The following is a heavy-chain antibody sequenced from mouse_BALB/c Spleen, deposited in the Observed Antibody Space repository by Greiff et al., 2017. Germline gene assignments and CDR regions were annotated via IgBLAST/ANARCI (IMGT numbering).Heavy chain of an antibody. CDR1: GYTFTSYW. J-gene: IGHJ4*01. V-gene: IGHV1-14*01. CDR3: ARHGNYEGSAMDY. Sequence: EVQLHQPGAELVKPGASVKLSCKASGYTFTSYWMHWVKQKPGQGLEWIGYINPYNDGTKYNEKFKGKATLTSDKSSSTAYMELSSLTSEDSAVYYCARHGNYEGSAMDYWGQGTSVTVSS. D-gene: IGHD2-1*01. CDR2: INPYNDGT.